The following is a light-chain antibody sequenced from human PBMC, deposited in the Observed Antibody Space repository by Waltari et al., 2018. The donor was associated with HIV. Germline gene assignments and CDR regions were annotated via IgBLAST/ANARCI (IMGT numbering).Light chain of an antibody. V-gene: IGLV3-25*03. J-gene: IGLJ1*01. CDR3: LSADSSGTYV. CDR2: KNT. CDR1: ASPKPY. Sequence: SSELTQPPSVSVSPGQTAIITCSGDASPKPYTHWFQQKAGQAPIVGIHKNTERPSGIPERFAASRSGTTVTLTITGVQTDDEADYYCLSADSSGTYVFGPGTTVTVL.